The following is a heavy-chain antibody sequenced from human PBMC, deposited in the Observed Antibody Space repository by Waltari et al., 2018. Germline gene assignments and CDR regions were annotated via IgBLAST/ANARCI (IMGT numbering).Heavy chain of an antibody. J-gene: IGHJ5*02. Sequence: QVLLQESGPGLVKPSEPLSLTCPVSGCSISPYYWTWIRQSPGKGLEWMGYIYTNGNPNYNPSLKSRVTISIDTSKSQFSLKLASVTAADTAVYYCAKHLTIRGLNWFDPWGQGTLVTVSS. CDR1: GCSISPYY. CDR2: IYTNGNP. CDR3: AKHLTIRGLNWFDP. V-gene: IGHV4-4*08.